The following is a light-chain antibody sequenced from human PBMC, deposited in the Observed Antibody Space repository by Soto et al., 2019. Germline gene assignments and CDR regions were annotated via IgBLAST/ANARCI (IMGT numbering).Light chain of an antibody. CDR1: SGHSSYA. CDR3: QTWDTGSVI. V-gene: IGLV4-69*01. Sequence: QPVLTQSPSASASLGASVKFTCTLSSGHSSYAIAWHQQQPEKGPRYLMKLNSDGSHNKGDGIPDRFSGSSSGAERYLTISSLQSEDEADYSCQTWDTGSVIFGGGTKLTVL. CDR2: LNSDGSH. J-gene: IGLJ2*01.